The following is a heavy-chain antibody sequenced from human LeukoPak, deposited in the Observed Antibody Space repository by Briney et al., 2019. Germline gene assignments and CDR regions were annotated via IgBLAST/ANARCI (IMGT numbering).Heavy chain of an antibody. CDR2: ISAYNGNT. CDR1: GYTFTSYG. D-gene: IGHD2-2*01. CDR3: ARVRIQLLWGYDYMDV. V-gene: IGHV1-18*01. J-gene: IGHJ6*03. Sequence: ASVKVSCKASGYTFTSYGISWVRQAPGQGLEWMGWISAYNGNTNYAQKLQGRVTMTTDTSTSTAYMEPRSLRSDDTAVYYCARVRIQLLWGYDYMDVWGKGTTVTVSS.